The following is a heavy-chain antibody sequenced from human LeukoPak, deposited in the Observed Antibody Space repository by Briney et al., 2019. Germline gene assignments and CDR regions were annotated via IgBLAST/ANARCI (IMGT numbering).Heavy chain of an antibody. V-gene: IGHV3-30*03. CDR2: ISYDGSNK. CDR1: GFTFSSXX. Sequence: GGSLRLSXAASGFTFSSXXXXXXRQAPGXXXEWVAVISYDGSNKYYADSVKGRFTXSRDNSKNTLYLQMNSLRAEDTAVYYCVVANTDAFDIWGQGTMVTVSS. D-gene: IGHD5-12*01. CDR3: VVANTDAFDI. J-gene: IGHJ3*02.